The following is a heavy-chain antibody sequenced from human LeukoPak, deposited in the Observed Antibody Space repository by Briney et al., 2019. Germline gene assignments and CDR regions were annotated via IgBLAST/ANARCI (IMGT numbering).Heavy chain of an antibody. CDR2: ISSSSSYI. V-gene: IGHV3-21*01. D-gene: IGHD3-16*01. J-gene: IGHJ6*02. Sequence: GGSLRLSCAASGFAFSSYSMNWVRQAPGKGLEWVSSISSSSSYIYYADSVKGRFTISRDNAKNSLYLQMNSLRAEDTAVYYCARDGGTNYYYGMDVWGQGTTVTVSS. CDR1: GFAFSSYS. CDR3: ARDGGTNYYYGMDV.